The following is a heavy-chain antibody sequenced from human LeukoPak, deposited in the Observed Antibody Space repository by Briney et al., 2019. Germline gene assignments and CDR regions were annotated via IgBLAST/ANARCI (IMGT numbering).Heavy chain of an antibody. CDR2: TSAHNGYP. D-gene: IGHD4-23*01. CDR3: AREDFRRNSYFFDF. CDR1: GYTFVDYA. J-gene: IGHJ4*02. V-gene: IGHV1-18*01. Sequence: GASVKASCKPSGYTFVDYAIHWVRQAPGQGLEWMGYTSAHNGYPHYGLKFRGRVTMTRDTSTNTAYMELRGLRSDDTALYYCAREDFRRNSYFFDFWGQGALVIVSS.